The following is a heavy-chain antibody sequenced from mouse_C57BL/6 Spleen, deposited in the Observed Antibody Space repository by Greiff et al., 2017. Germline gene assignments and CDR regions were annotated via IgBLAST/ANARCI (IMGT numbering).Heavy chain of an antibody. CDR1: GYTFTDYY. D-gene: IGHD2-1*01. CDR3: VYGNEYYFDY. CDR2: IYPGSGNT. J-gene: IGHJ2*01. V-gene: IGHV1-76*01. Sequence: QVQLQQSGAELVRPGASVKLSCKASGYTFTDYYINWVKQRPGQGLEWIARIYPGSGNTYYNEKFKGKATLTAEKSSSTAYMQLSSLTSEDSAVYFCVYGNEYYFDYWGQGTTLTVSS.